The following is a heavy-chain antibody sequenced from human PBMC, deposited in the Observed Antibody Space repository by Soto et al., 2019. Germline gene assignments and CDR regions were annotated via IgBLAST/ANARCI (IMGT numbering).Heavy chain of an antibody. CDR3: ARGNTHGYYYMDV. CDR2: FYYSGLT. Sequence: QVQLQESGPGLVKPSETLSLTCAVSGGSLNTYYWTWIRQPPGKGLEWIGYFYYSGLTNYNPSLKRRVTISLNTSKNQFSLKLTSVTAADTAVYFCARGNTHGYYYMDVWGRGTTVTVSS. CDR1: GGSLNTYY. J-gene: IGHJ6*03. D-gene: IGHD3-3*01. V-gene: IGHV4-59*08.